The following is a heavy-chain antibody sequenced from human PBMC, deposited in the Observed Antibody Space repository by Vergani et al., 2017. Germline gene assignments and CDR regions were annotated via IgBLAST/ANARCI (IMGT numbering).Heavy chain of an antibody. J-gene: IGHJ6*03. V-gene: IGHV3-30*04. CDR2: ISYDGSNK. Sequence: QVQLVESGGGVVQPGRSLRLSCAASGFTFSSYAMHWVRQAPGKGLEWVAVISYDGSNKYYADSVKGRFTISRDNSKNTLYLQMNSLRAEDTAVYYCARETITIFGVVIHYMDVWGKGTTVTVSS. CDR1: GFTFSSYA. D-gene: IGHD3-3*01. CDR3: ARETITIFGVVIHYMDV.